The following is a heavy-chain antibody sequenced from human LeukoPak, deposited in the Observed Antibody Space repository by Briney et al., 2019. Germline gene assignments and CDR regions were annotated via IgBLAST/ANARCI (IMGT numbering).Heavy chain of an antibody. CDR1: GFTFSSYG. Sequence: QTGGSLRLSCAASGFTFSSYGMHWVRQAPGKGLEWVAVISYDGSNKYYADSVKGRFTISRDNSKNTLYLQMNSLRAEDTAVYYCARGSYQNKIYSAFGIWGQGTMVTVSS. D-gene: IGHD1-26*01. V-gene: IGHV3-30*19. CDR2: ISYDGSNK. CDR3: ARGSYQNKIYSAFGI. J-gene: IGHJ3*02.